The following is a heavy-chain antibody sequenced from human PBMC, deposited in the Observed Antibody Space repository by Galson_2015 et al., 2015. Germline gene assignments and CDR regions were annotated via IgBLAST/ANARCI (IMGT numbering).Heavy chain of an antibody. CDR1: GYNFKNYA. CDR3: ATEAARQWLAPDY. Sequence: SVKVSCKASGYNFKNYAMNWVRQAPGQGLEWMGWINTNTGNPTYAQGFTGRFVSSLDTSVTTAYLQISSLKAEDIAVYYCATEAARQWLAPDYWGQGTLITVSS. CDR2: INTNTGNP. D-gene: IGHD6-19*01. J-gene: IGHJ4*02. V-gene: IGHV7-4-1*02.